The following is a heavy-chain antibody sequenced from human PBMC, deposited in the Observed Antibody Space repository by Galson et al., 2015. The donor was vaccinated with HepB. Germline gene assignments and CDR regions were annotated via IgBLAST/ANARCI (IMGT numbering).Heavy chain of an antibody. J-gene: IGHJ4*02. CDR2: INPNSGGT. V-gene: IGHV1-2*02. D-gene: IGHD1-26*01. CDR3: ARSSGSYSEAFDQ. Sequence: SVKVSCKASGYTFTGYYMHWVRQAPGQGLEWMGWINPNSGGTSYEQRFQGRVTMTRDTSISTFYMDLSSLRSDDTAVYYCARSSGSYSEAFDQWGQGTLVTVSS. CDR1: GYTFTGYY.